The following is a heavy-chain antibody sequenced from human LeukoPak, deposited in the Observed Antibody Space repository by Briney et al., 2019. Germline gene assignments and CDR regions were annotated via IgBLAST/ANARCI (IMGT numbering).Heavy chain of an antibody. CDR1: RGTFSNSA. D-gene: IGHD3-22*01. Sequence: ASVKVSCKASRGTFSNSAISWVRQAPGQGLERMGLINPTGDSTGYAQKFQGRVTMTRDMSTSTDYLELSSLRSEDTAIYYCARDNSVDDNAWWFDPWGQGTLVTVSS. J-gene: IGHJ5*02. CDR2: INPTGDST. V-gene: IGHV1-46*01. CDR3: ARDNSVDDNAWWFDP.